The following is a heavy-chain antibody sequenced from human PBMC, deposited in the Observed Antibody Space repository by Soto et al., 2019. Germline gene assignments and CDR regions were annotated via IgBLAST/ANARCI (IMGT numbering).Heavy chain of an antibody. Sequence: GGSLRLSCAASGFTFSSYWMSWVRQAPGKGLEWVANIKQDGSEKYYVDSVKGRFTISRDNAKNSLYLQMNSLRAEDMAVYYCARERYFWSGYFHYYYYMDVWGKGTTVTVSS. J-gene: IGHJ6*03. CDR2: IKQDGSEK. D-gene: IGHD3-3*01. CDR1: GFTFSSYW. V-gene: IGHV3-7*01. CDR3: ARERYFWSGYFHYYYYMDV.